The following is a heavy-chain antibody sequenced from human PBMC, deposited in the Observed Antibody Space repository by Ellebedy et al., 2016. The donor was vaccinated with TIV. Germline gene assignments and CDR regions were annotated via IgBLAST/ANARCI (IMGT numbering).Heavy chain of an antibody. CDR3: TNNLTSFFPFNFDY. CDR2: IRSKAYGGTA. CDR1: GFTFADYA. V-gene: IGHV3-49*03. Sequence: GGSLRLSCTASGFTFADYAVSWFRQAPGKGLEWIGFIRSKAYGGTAEYAASVKDRFTVSRDDSKNIAYLQMNSLKTDATAVYYCTNNLTSFFPFNFDYWGQGTLVTVSS. D-gene: IGHD2-2*01. J-gene: IGHJ4*02.